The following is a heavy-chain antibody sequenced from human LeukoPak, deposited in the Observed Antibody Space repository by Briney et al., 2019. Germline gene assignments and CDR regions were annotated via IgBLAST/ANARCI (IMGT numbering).Heavy chain of an antibody. Sequence: GGSLRLSCAASGFTFDDYAMHWVRQAPGKGLEWVSGISWNSGSIGYADSVKGRFTISRDNAKNSLYLQMNSLRAEDTALYHCAKDGSPGWFGELTFDYWGQGTLVTVSS. J-gene: IGHJ4*02. CDR1: GFTFDDYA. CDR2: ISWNSGSI. V-gene: IGHV3-9*01. D-gene: IGHD3-10*01. CDR3: AKDGSPGWFGELTFDY.